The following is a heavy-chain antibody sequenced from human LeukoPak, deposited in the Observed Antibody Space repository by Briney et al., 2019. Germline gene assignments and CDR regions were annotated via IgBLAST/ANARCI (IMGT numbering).Heavy chain of an antibody. J-gene: IGHJ4*02. V-gene: IGHV3-21*06. Sequence: GGSLRLSCAAPGFSLSSYSMNWVRQAPGKGLEWVSSISTDNSYIYYADSVKGRFTISRDNAKNSLYLQMNSLRAEDTAVYYCARVSGIRVQLWSVPDYWGQGTLVTVSS. D-gene: IGHD5-18*01. CDR2: ISTDNSYI. CDR3: ARVSGIRVQLWSVPDY. CDR1: GFSLSSYS.